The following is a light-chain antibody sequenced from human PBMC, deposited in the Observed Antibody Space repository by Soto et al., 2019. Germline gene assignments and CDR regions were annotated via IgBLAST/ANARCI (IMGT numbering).Light chain of an antibody. CDR1: QSVSSN. CDR3: QQHDNWPPIT. V-gene: IGKV3-15*01. CDR2: GAS. J-gene: IGKJ5*01. Sequence: EIVMTQSPATLSVSPGERATLSCRASQSVSSNLAWYQQKPGQAPRLLIYGASTRATGIPARFSGSGSGTEFTLTISSLQSEDFAVYYCQQHDNWPPITFGQGTRLDIK.